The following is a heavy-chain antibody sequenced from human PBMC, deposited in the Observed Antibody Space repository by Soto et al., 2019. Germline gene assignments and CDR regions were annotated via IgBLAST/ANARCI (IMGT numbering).Heavy chain of an antibody. D-gene: IGHD2-15*01. J-gene: IGHJ4*02. V-gene: IGHV3-48*02. Sequence: EVQLVESGGGLVQPGGYLRLSCAASGFVFSTYSMNWFRQAPGKGLEWVSYISSSSSTIYYADSVQGRFTISRDNAKNSLYLQVNSLRDEDTAVYYCARPAGRVDYFDYWGQGTLVTVSS. CDR3: ARPAGRVDYFDY. CDR1: GFVFSTYS. CDR2: ISSSSSTI.